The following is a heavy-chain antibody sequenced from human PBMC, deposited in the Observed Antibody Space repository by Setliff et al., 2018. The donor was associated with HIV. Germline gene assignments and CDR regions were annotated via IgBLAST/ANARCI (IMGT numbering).Heavy chain of an antibody. CDR3: ARVEAKVRGATYGMDV. D-gene: IGHD3-10*01. CDR1: GGSISSGSYY. J-gene: IGHJ6*02. Sequence: SETLSLTCTVSGGSISSGSYYWSWIRQPAGKGLEWIGHIYYSGNTISNPSLKSRVTISVDTSKNQFSLNLNSVTAADTAVYYCARVEAKVRGATYGMDVWGQGTTVTVSS. V-gene: IGHV4-61*10. CDR2: IYYSGNT.